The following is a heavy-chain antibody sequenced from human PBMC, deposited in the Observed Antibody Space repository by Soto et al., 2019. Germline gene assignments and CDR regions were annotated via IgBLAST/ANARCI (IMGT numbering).Heavy chain of an antibody. J-gene: IGHJ4*02. CDR1: GFTCSTYS. V-gene: IGHV3-48*01. CDR3: GYFDY. CDR2: ISSSSGTV. Sequence: EVQLVESGGGLVQPGGSLRLSCAASGFTCSTYSMNWVLPAPGKGLEWVSYISSSSGTVYYADAVKGRFPISRDNAKNSLYLQMNSLRAEDTDVYYCGYFDYWGQGTLVTVSS.